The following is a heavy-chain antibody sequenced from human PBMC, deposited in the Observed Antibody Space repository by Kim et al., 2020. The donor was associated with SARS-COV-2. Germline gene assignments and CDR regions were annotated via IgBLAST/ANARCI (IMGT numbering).Heavy chain of an antibody. J-gene: IGHJ3*02. V-gene: IGHV4-30-4*01. CDR3: ASRLGFADAFDI. CDR2: IYYSGST. D-gene: IGHD3-10*01. CDR1: GGSISSGDYY. Sequence: SETLSLTCTVSGGSISSGDYYWSWIRQPPGKCLEWIGYIYYSGSTYYNPSLKSRVTISVDTSKNQFSLKLSSVTAADTAVYYCASRLGFADAFDIWGQGTMVTVSS.